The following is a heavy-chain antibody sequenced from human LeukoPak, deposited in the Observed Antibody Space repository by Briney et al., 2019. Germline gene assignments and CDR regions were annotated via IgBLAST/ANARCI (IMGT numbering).Heavy chain of an antibody. J-gene: IGHJ4*02. D-gene: IGHD3-3*01. CDR3: ARMMEGDFWSGYYLSSRYFDY. CDR2: IYYNGST. Sequence: SETLSLTCTVSGGSISSGGYYWSWIRQHPGKGLEWIGYIYYNGSTYYNPSLKSRVTISVDTSKNQFSLKLSSVTAADTAVYYCARMMEGDFWSGYYLSSRYFDYWGQGTLVTVSS. V-gene: IGHV4-31*03. CDR1: GGSISSGGYY.